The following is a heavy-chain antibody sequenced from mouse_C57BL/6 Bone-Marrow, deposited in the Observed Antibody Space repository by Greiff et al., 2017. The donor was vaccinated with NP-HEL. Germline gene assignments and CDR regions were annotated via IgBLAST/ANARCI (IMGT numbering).Heavy chain of an antibody. CDR1: GFTFSSYA. Sequence: EVNVVESGGGLVKPGGSLKLSCAASGFTFSSYAMSWVRQTPEKRLEWVATISDGGSYTYYPDNVKGRFTLSRDNAKNNLYLQMSHLKSEDTAMYYCARDKTVVPHWYFDVWGTGTTVTVSS. D-gene: IGHD1-1*01. CDR3: ARDKTVVPHWYFDV. V-gene: IGHV5-4*01. CDR2: ISDGGSYT. J-gene: IGHJ1*03.